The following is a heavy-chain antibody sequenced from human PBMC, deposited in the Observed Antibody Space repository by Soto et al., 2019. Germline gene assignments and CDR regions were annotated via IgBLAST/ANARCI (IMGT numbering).Heavy chain of an antibody. Sequence: QVQLQQWGAGLLKPSETLSLTCAVYGGSFSGYYWSWIRQPPGKGLEWIGEINHSGSTNYNPSLKSRVTISVDTSNNQFSLKLSSVTAADTAVYYCARGYRAPFDYWGQGTLVTVSS. V-gene: IGHV4-34*01. CDR3: ARGYRAPFDY. CDR2: INHSGST. J-gene: IGHJ4*02. CDR1: GGSFSGYY.